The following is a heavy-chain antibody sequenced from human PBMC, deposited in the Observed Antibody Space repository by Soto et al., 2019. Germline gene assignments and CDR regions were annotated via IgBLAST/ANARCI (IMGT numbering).Heavy chain of an antibody. CDR3: ARQGSTNWHNWFDP. V-gene: IGHV1-3*01. CDR2: INAGNGNT. J-gene: IGHJ5*02. D-gene: IGHD6-13*01. CDR1: GYTFTSYA. Sequence: ASVKVSCKTSGYTFTSYAMHWVRQAPGQRLEWMGWINAGNGNTKYSQKFQGRVTITRDTSASTTYMELSSLRSEDTAVYYCARQGSTNWHNWFDPWGQVTMVTVYS.